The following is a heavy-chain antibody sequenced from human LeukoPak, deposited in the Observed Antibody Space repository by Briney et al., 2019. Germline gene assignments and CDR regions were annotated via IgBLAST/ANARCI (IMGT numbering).Heavy chain of an antibody. V-gene: IGHV1-2*06. CDR1: GYPFSAYY. Sequence: ASVKVSCKASGYPFSAYYIHWVRQAPGQGLEWMGRINPNGGGANYAQKFQDRVTMTRDTSISIAYMELSRLKSDDTAVYYCARVQDGNNLNHFDPWGQGTLVTDSS. J-gene: IGHJ5*02. D-gene: IGHD5-24*01. CDR3: ARVQDGNNLNHFDP. CDR2: INPNGGGA.